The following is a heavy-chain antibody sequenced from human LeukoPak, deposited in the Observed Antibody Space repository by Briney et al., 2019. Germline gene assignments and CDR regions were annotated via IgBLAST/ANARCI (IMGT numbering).Heavy chain of an antibody. D-gene: IGHD3-3*01. J-gene: IGHJ5*02. CDR3: ARDGTIFGVVIRGWFDP. CDR2: IYYSGST. Sequence: SETLSLTCTVSGGSISSSSYYWGWIRQPPGNGLEWFGSIYYSGSTYYNPSLKSRVTITVDTSKNQFSLKLSSVTAADTAVYYCARDGTIFGVVIRGWFDPWGQGTLVTVSS. CDR1: GGSISSSSYY. V-gene: IGHV4-39*07.